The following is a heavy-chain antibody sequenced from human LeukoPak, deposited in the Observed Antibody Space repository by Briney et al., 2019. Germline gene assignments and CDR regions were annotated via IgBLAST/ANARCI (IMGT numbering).Heavy chain of an antibody. CDR2: IYYSGST. J-gene: IGHJ6*02. CDR1: GGSISSGGYS. CDR3: AREPSLDGMDV. V-gene: IGHV4-31*03. Sequence: PSETLSLTCTVSGGSISSGGYSWSWIRQHPGKGLEWIGYIYYSGSTYYNPSLKSRVTISVDTSKNQFSLKLSSVTAADTAVYYCAREPSLDGMDVWGQGTTVTVSS.